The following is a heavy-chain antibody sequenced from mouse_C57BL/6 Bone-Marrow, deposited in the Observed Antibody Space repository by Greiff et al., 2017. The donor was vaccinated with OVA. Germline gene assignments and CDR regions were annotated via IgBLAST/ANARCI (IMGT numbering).Heavy chain of an antibody. Sequence: QVQLQQPGAELVKPGASVKLSCKASGYTFTSYWMHWVKQRPGQGLEWIGMIHPNSGSTNYNEKFKSKATLTVDKSSSTAYMQLSSLTSEDSAVYDCAPYYSNPFYAMDYWGQGTSVTVSS. J-gene: IGHJ4*01. V-gene: IGHV1-64*01. D-gene: IGHD2-5*01. CDR2: IHPNSGST. CDR3: APYYSNPFYAMDY. CDR1: GYTFTSYW.